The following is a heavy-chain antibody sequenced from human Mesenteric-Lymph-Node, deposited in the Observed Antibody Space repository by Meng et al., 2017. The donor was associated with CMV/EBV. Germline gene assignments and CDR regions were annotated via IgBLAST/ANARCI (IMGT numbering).Heavy chain of an antibody. V-gene: IGHV1-18*01. CDR1: GYPCSPFP. CDR2: VGGRLYRA. CDR3: ARVRSGTFYFDY. J-gene: IGHJ4*02. D-gene: IGHD1-26*01. Sequence: SRQSFGYPCSPFPLTCVRHAPERGPEWVGWVGGRLYRAKYDEKFAGRVSMTTDTDTTTAYLELRNLRSDDTAVYFCARVRSGTFYFDYWGQGTLVTVSS.